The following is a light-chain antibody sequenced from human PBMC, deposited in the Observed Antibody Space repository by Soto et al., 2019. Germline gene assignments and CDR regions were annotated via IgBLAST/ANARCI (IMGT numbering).Light chain of an antibody. J-gene: IGKJ2*01. V-gene: IGKV1-5*03. Sequence: DIPMTQSPSTLSASVGDRVTITCRASQSIDSWLAWYQQKPGKAPKLLIYRASSLESGVPSRFSGSRSGTEFTLTISSLQPDDFATYYCQQYKTYMYTFAQWTKLEIK. CDR1: QSIDSW. CDR3: QQYKTYMYT. CDR2: RAS.